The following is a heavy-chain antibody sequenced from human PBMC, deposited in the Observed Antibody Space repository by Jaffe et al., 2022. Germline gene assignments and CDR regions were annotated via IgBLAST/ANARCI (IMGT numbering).Heavy chain of an antibody. CDR2: ISSGSSYI. Sequence: EVQLVESGGGLVKPGGSLRLSCAASGFTFSTYSMNWVRQAPGKGLEWVSSISSGSSYIYYADSVKGRFTISRDNAKNSLYLQMNSLRAEDTAVYYCARVIGLVTGYYYYYMDVWGKGTTVTVSS. D-gene: IGHD3-9*01. CDR1: GFTFSTYS. V-gene: IGHV3-21*01. CDR3: ARVIGLVTGYYYYYMDV. J-gene: IGHJ6*03.